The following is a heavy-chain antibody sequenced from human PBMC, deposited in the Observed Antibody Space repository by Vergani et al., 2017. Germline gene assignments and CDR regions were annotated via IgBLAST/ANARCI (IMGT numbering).Heavy chain of an antibody. D-gene: IGHD1-14*01. CDR2: INLNNGDT. CDR1: GGTFSSYT. J-gene: IGHJ4*02. V-gene: IGHV1-2*06. Sequence: QVQLVQSGAEVKKPGSSVKVSCKASGGTFSSYTISWVRQAPGQGLEWMGRINLNNGDTQYAPKFQGRVTMTRDTSISTGYMELNSLRSDDTAVYYCATNDRARQPPGGYWGKGSLVTVSS. CDR3: ATNDRARQPPGGY.